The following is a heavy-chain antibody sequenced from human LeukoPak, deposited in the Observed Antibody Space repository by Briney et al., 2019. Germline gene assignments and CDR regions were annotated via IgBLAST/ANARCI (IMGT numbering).Heavy chain of an antibody. J-gene: IGHJ6*03. V-gene: IGHV5-51*01. CDR1: GYSFTSYW. CDR2: IYPGDSDT. CDR3: ARHAYYYDSSGYYLPSYYYYMDV. D-gene: IGHD3-22*01. Sequence: RASVKVSCKGSGYSFTSYWIGWVRQMPGKGLEWVGIIYPGDSDTRYSPSFQGQVTISADKSISTAYLQWSSLKASDTAMYYCARHAYYYDSSGYYLPSYYYYMDVWGKGTTVTVSS.